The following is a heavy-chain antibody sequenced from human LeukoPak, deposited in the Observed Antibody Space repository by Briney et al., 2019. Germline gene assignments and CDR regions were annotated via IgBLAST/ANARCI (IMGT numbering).Heavy chain of an antibody. V-gene: IGHV4-59*01. J-gene: IGHJ5*02. CDR2: IYYSGST. CDR3: ARDGDPGNWFNP. Sequence: SETLSLTCTVSGGSISSYYWSWIRQPPGKGLEWIGYIYYSGSTNYNPSLKSRVTISVDTSKNQFSLKLSSVTAADTAVYYCARDGDPGNWFNPWGQGTLVTVSS. D-gene: IGHD7-27*01. CDR1: GGSISSYY.